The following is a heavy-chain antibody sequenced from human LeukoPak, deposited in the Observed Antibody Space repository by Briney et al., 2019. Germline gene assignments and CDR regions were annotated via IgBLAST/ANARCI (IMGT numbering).Heavy chain of an antibody. V-gene: IGHV3-30*18. Sequence: PGRSLRLSCAASGFTLSSYGMHWVRQAPGKGLEWVAVISYDGSNKYYADSVKGRFTISRDNSKNTLYLQMNSLRVEDTAVYYCAKGGDPDGFDIWGQGTMVTVSS. J-gene: IGHJ3*02. CDR3: AKGGDPDGFDI. CDR1: GFTLSSYG. D-gene: IGHD2-21*02. CDR2: ISYDGSNK.